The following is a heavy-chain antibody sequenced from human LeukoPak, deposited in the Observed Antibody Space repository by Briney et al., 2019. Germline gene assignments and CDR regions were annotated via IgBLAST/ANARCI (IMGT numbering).Heavy chain of an antibody. D-gene: IGHD6-13*01. CDR1: GYTFTSYD. V-gene: IGHV1-8*01. CDR2: MNPNSGNT. Sequence: ASVKVSCKASGYTFTSYDINWVRQATGQGLEWMGWMNPNSGNTGYAQKFQGRVTMTRNTSISTAYMELSSLRSEDTAVYYCARGQQRSFYYYYGMDVWGQGTTVTVSS. J-gene: IGHJ6*02. CDR3: ARGQQRSFYYYYGMDV.